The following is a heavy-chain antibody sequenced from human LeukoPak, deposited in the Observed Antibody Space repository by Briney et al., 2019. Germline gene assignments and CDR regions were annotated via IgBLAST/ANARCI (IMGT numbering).Heavy chain of an antibody. CDR2: IKQDGSEK. Sequence: GGSLRLSCAASGFTFSSYWMSWVRQAPGKGLEWVANIKQDGSEKYYVDSVKGRFTISRDNAKNSLYLQMNSLRAEDTAVYYCARDYCGGDCPYYYSYMDVWGKGTTVTVSS. CDR1: GFTFSSYW. CDR3: ARDYCGGDCPYYYSYMDV. V-gene: IGHV3-7*01. D-gene: IGHD2-21*01. J-gene: IGHJ6*03.